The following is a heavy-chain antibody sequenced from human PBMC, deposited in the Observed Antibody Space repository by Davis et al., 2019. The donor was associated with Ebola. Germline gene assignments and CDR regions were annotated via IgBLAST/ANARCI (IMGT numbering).Heavy chain of an antibody. CDR2: IWYDGSKK. V-gene: IGHV3-33*01. J-gene: IGHJ4*02. D-gene: IGHD3-10*01. Sequence: SLKTSCVASGFILRNYGMHWVRQAPDKGLEWVAVIWYDGSKKYYTDSVKGRFTTSRDNSKNILYLEMNNLRADDTAVYYCATYGSGSYYWGRGTRVTVSS. CDR1: GFILRNYG. CDR3: ATYGSGSYY.